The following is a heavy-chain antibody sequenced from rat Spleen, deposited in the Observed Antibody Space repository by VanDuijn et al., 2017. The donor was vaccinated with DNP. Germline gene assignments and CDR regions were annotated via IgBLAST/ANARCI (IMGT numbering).Heavy chain of an antibody. CDR1: GFSLTNYH. CDR3: TTVGYDYLNWFAY. V-gene: IGHV5-7*01. Sequence: VQLKESGPDLVQPSQTLSLTCTVSGFSLTNYHVHWVRQPPGKVLEWVATISYDGSTTYYRDSVKGRFTISRDDAKSTLYLQMDSLRSEDTATYYCTTVGYDYLNWFAYWGQGTLVTVSS. J-gene: IGHJ3*01. D-gene: IGHD1-7*01. CDR2: ISYDGSTT.